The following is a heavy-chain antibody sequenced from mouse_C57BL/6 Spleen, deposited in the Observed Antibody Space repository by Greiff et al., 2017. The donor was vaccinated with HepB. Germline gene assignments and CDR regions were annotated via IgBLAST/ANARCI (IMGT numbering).Heavy chain of an antibody. J-gene: IGHJ4*01. CDR2: IYPGSGNT. CDR3: ASYDYEGDAMDY. CDR1: GYTFTDYY. V-gene: IGHV1-76*01. D-gene: IGHD2-4*01. Sequence: VQLQQSGAELVRPGASVKLSCKASGYTFTDYYINWVKQRPGQGLEWIARIYPGSGNTYYNEKFKGKATLTAEKSSSTAYMQLSSLTSEDSAVYFCASYDYEGDAMDYWGQGTSVTVSS.